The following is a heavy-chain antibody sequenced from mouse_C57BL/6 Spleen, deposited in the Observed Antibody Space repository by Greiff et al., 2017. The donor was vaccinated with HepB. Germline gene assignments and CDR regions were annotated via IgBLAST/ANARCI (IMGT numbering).Heavy chain of an antibody. D-gene: IGHD4-1*01. CDR3: ARARTGTGAWFAY. V-gene: IGHV5-4*01. CDR1: GFTFSSYA. J-gene: IGHJ3*01. CDR2: ISDGGSYT. Sequence: DVQLVESGGGLVKPGGSLKLSCAASGFTFSSYAMSWVRQTPEKRLEWVATISDGGSYTYYPDNVKGRFTISRDNAKNNLYLQMSHLKSEDTAMYYCARARTGTGAWFAYWGQGTLVTVSA.